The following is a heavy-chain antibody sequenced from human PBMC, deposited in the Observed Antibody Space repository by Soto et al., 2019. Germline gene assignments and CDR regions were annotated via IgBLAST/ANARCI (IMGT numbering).Heavy chain of an antibody. CDR2: IKSKTDGGAT. V-gene: IGHV3-15*01. D-gene: IGHD1-1*01. CDR3: TTEYNWNLSNWFDP. Sequence: PGESLKISCAASGLTFSNAWMTWVRQAPGKGLEWVCRIKSKTDGGATLCAAPVKGRFTVSRDDSKNTVYLQMNSLKTDYTAVYYCTTEYNWNLSNWFDPWGQGTLVTVSS. CDR1: GLTFSNAW. J-gene: IGHJ5*02.